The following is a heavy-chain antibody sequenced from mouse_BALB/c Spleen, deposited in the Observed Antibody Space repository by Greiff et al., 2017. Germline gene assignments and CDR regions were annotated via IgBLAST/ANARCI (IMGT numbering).Heavy chain of an antibody. CDR1: GDSITSGY. D-gene: IGHD2-1*01. J-gene: IGHJ4*01. Sequence: EVKLVESGPSLVKPSQTLSLTCSVTGDSITSGYWNWIRKFPGNKLEYMGYISYSGSTYYNPSLKSRISITRDTSKNQYYLQLNSVTTEDTATYYCARSLYGNYAMDYWGQGTSVTVSS. V-gene: IGHV3-8*02. CDR3: ARSLYGNYAMDY. CDR2: ISYSGST.